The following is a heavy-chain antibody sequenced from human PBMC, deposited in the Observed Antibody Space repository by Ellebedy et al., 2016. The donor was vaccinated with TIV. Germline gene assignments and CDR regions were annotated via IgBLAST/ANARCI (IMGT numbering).Heavy chain of an antibody. CDR3: ARAEPAGYYNGMDV. D-gene: IGHD6-25*01. CDR2: IGTAGDT. V-gene: IGHV3-13*01. J-gene: IGHJ6*02. CDR1: GFTFSIYD. Sequence: GESLKISCAASGFTFSIYDMHWVRQPTGKGLEWVSAIGTAGDTYYPDSVKGRFTISRENAKNSLYLQMNSLRAGDTAVYYCARAEPAGYYNGMDVWGQGTTVTVYS.